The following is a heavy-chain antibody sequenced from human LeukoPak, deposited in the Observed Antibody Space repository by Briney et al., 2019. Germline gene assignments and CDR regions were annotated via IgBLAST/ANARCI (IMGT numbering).Heavy chain of an antibody. D-gene: IGHD3-16*01. Sequence: SETLSLTCAVYGGSFSGYYWSWIRQPPGKGLEWIGEINHSGSTNYNPSLKSRVIIIIDTPKNHFSLTLSSVTAADTAVYYCVRDHVSPGLSNWFDPWGQGTLVTVSS. V-gene: IGHV4-34*01. CDR2: INHSGST. J-gene: IGHJ5*02. CDR3: VRDHVSPGLSNWFDP. CDR1: GGSFSGYY.